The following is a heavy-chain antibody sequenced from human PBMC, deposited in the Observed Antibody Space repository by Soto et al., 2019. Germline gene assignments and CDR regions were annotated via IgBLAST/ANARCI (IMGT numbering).Heavy chain of an antibody. CDR3: AKMTTRRFDY. CDR1: VFTFSSYA. J-gene: IGHJ4*02. V-gene: IGHV3-23*01. Sequence: PGWSLRLSCAASVFTFSSYAMSWVRQAPGKGLEWVSGISGSGLSTNYADSVKGRFTISRDNSKNTLYLQMNSLRAEDTAVYYCAKMTTRRFDYWGQGTLVTVSS. CDR2: ISGSGLST. D-gene: IGHD4-17*01.